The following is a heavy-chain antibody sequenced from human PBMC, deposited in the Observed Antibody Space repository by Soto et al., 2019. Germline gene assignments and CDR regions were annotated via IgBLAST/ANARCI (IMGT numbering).Heavy chain of an antibody. Sequence: ATVKVSCKASGYSFTGYCMHWVRQAPGQGLEWMGWINPNSGGTEYAQKFQGRVTMTRDTSISTAYMELSGLGSDDTAVYYCARSAYYDSSGFNWFEYWGQATLVTVSS. CDR2: INPNSGGT. V-gene: IGHV1-2*02. D-gene: IGHD3-22*01. CDR1: GYSFTGYC. J-gene: IGHJ5*01. CDR3: ARSAYYDSSGFNWFEY.